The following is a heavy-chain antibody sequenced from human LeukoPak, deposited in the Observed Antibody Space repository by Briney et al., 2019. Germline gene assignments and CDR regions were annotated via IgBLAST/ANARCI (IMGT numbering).Heavy chain of an antibody. CDR2: INHSGST. Sequence: PSETLSLTCAVSGGSFSGYYWSWIRQAPGKGLEWIGEINHSGSTNYNPSLKSRITISVDSFKSRFSLKLRSVTAADAALYYCVRLSKGYGDYGYFDNWGQGTLVTVSS. D-gene: IGHD4-17*01. J-gene: IGHJ4*02. CDR3: VRLSKGYGDYGYFDN. CDR1: GGSFSGYY. V-gene: IGHV4-34*01.